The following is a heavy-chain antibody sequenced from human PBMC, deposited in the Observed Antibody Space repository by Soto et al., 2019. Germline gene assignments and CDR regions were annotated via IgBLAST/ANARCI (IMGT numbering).Heavy chain of an antibody. CDR1: GGSFSGYY. J-gene: IGHJ4*02. D-gene: IGHD3-22*01. CDR3: ARALGPYYYDSSGPFDY. CDR2: INHSGST. V-gene: IGHV4-34*01. Sequence: PSETLSLTCAVYGGSFSGYYWSWIRQPPGKGLEWIGEINHSGSTNYNPSLKSRVTISVDTSKNQFSLKLSSVIAADTAVYYCARALGPYYYDSSGPFDYWGQGTLVTVSS.